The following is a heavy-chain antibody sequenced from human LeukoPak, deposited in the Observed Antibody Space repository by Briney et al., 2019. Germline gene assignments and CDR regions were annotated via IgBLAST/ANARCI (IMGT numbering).Heavy chain of an antibody. CDR3: ARDRGRSSGYTLSDAFDI. CDR2: ISAYNGNT. J-gene: IGHJ3*02. CDR1: GYTFTSYG. D-gene: IGHD3-22*01. Sequence: ASVKVSCKASGYTFTSYGISWVRQAPGQGLEWMGWISAYNGNTNYAQKLQGRVTMTTDTSTSTAYMELRSLRSDDTAVYYCARDRGRSSGYTLSDAFDIWGQGTMVTVSP. V-gene: IGHV1-18*01.